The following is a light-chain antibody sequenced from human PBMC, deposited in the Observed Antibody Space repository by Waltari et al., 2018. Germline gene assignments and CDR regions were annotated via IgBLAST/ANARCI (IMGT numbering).Light chain of an antibody. CDR1: QSVLYNSNNKNY. Sequence: DIVMTQSPNSLAVSLGERATINCKSSQSVLYNSNNKNYLAWYQKKPGQPPKLLIYWASTRESGVPDRFSGSGSGTDFTLSISSLQTDDFATYYCQQYHRYSAFGQGTKVEIK. J-gene: IGKJ1*01. CDR2: WAS. V-gene: IGKV4-1*01. CDR3: QQYHRYSA.